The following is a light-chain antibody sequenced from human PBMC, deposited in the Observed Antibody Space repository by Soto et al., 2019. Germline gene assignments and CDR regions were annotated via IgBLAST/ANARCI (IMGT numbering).Light chain of an antibody. CDR2: DVS. V-gene: IGKV3-20*01. J-gene: IGKJ5*01. Sequence: EIVLTQSPGILSLSPGERATLSCRASQSVSSAYLAWYQQKPGQAPRPLIYDVSSRATGVPDRFSGSGSATDFTLTISRLEPEDFAVYYCQQYGRSPTFGQGTRLEIK. CDR1: QSVSSAY. CDR3: QQYGRSPT.